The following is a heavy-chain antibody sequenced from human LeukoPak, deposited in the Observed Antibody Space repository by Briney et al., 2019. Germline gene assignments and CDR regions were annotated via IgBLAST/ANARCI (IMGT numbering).Heavy chain of an antibody. Sequence: GRSLRLSCAASGFTFSSYGMHWVRQAPGKGLEWVAVISYDGSNKYYADSVKGRFTISRDYSKNTLYLQMNSLRAEDTAVYYCAKSRSITMVRGVIDSSYYYGMDVWGKGTTVTVSS. CDR3: AKSRSITMVRGVIDSSYYYGMDV. D-gene: IGHD3-10*01. V-gene: IGHV3-30*18. J-gene: IGHJ6*04. CDR1: GFTFSSYG. CDR2: ISYDGSNK.